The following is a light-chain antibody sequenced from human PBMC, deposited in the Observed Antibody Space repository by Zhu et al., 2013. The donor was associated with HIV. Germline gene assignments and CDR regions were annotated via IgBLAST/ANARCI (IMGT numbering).Light chain of an antibody. J-gene: IGLJ2*01. CDR3: AAWDDSLDGGI. CDR2: SNN. Sequence: QSVLTQPPSASGTPGQRVTISCSGSSSNIGSNTVNWYQHVPGTAPKLLIYSNNQRPSGVPDRFSGSKSGTSASLAISGLQSGDEADYYCAAWDDSLDGGIFGGGTKLTVL. V-gene: IGLV1-44*01. CDR1: SSNIGSNT.